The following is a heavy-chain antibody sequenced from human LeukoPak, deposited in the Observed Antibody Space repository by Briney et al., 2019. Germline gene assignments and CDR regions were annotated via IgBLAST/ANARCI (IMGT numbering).Heavy chain of an antibody. D-gene: IGHD3-16*01. CDR1: GFTFSSYW. CDR2: ISGSGGST. V-gene: IGHV3-23*01. J-gene: IGHJ4*02. Sequence: GGSLRLSCAASGFTFSSYWMSWVRQAPGKGLGWVSAISGSGGSTYYADSVKGRFTISRDNSKNTLYLQMNSLRAEDTAVYYCAKDRAYDYVWGSYPYYFDYWGQGTLVTVSS. CDR3: AKDRAYDYVWGSYPYYFDY.